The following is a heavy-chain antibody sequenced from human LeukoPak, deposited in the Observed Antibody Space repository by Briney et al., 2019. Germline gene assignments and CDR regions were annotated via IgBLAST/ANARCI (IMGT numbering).Heavy chain of an antibody. CDR3: ARWVDTAMVVGMDV. V-gene: IGHV4-30-4*01. J-gene: IGHJ6*02. Sequence: SETLSLTCTVSGGSISSGDYYWSWIRQASGKGPEWIGYIYYSGSTYYNPSLKSRVTISVDTSKNQFSLKPSSVTAADTAVYYCARWVDTAMVVGMDVWGQGTTVTVSS. CDR2: IYYSGST. D-gene: IGHD5-18*01. CDR1: GGSISSGDYY.